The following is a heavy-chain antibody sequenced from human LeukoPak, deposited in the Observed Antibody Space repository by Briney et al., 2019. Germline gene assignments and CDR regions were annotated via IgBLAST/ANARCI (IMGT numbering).Heavy chain of an antibody. CDR2: INWNGGST. J-gene: IGHJ4*02. CDR3: AGDSYYYDSSGYYLSSFDY. D-gene: IGHD3-22*01. CDR1: GFTFDDYG. V-gene: IGHV3-20*04. Sequence: GGSLRLSCAASGFTFDDYGMSWVRQAPGKGLEWVSGINWNGGSTGYADSVKGRFTISRDNAKNSLYLQMNSLRVEDTALYYCAGDSYYYDSSGYYLSSFDYWGQGTLVTVSS.